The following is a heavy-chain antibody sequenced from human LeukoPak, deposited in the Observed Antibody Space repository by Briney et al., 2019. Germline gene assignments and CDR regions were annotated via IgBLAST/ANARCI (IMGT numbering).Heavy chain of an antibody. CDR1: GFTFSSYS. V-gene: IGHV3-21*01. D-gene: IGHD5-24*01. J-gene: IGHJ4*02. Sequence: GGSLRLSCAASGFTFSSYSMNWVRQAPGKGLEWVSSISSSSSYMYYADSVKGRFTISRDNAKNSLYLQMNSLRAEDTAVYYCARMATIAHWGQGTLVTVSS. CDR2: ISSSSSYM. CDR3: ARMATIAH.